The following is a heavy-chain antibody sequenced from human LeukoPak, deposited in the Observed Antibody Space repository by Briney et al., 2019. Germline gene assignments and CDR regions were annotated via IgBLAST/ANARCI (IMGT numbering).Heavy chain of an antibody. V-gene: IGHV3-23*01. CDR3: AKVGGDLRFLEWLLSNFDY. CDR1: GFTFSSYA. J-gene: IGHJ4*02. Sequence: GGSLRLSCAASGFTFSSYAMSWVRQAPGKGLEWVSAISGSGGSTYYANSVKGRFTISRDNSKNTLYLQMNSLRAEDTAVYYCAKVGGDLRFLEWLLSNFDYWGQGTLVTVSS. CDR2: ISGSGGST. D-gene: IGHD3-3*01.